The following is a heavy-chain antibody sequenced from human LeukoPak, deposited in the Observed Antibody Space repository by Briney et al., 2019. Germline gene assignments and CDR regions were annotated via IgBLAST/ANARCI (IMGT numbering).Heavy chain of an antibody. D-gene: IGHD3-22*01. J-gene: IGHJ4*02. CDR2: MYLSGTT. V-gene: IGHV4-4*02. Sequence: PSQTLSLTCTVSGDSINSLDLWSWVRQPPGKGLEWIGEMYLSGTTHSNPSVKSRVTISIDKSKNQFFLNLSSVTAADTAVYYCAGLVGRYSSGLYYYYFDYWGQGTLVTVSS. CDR1: GDSINSLDL. CDR3: AGLVGRYSSGLYYYYFDY.